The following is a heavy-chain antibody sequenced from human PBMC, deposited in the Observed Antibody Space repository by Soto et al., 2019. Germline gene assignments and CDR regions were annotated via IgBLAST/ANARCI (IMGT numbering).Heavy chain of an antibody. CDR2: INSDGSIT. Sequence: GGSLRLSCAASGFTFSSYWMHWVRQVPEKGLVWVSRINSDGSITNYADAVKGRFTISRDNVKNTLYLQMNSLRAEDTAVYYCVRYPRSVGGSYRPDYWGQGTLVTVSS. J-gene: IGHJ4*02. CDR1: GFTFSSYW. D-gene: IGHD3-16*02. CDR3: VRYPRSVGGSYRPDY. V-gene: IGHV3-74*01.